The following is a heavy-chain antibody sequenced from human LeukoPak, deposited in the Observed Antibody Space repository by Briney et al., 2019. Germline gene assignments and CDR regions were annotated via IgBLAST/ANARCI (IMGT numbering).Heavy chain of an antibody. Sequence: ASVKVSCKASGYTFTSYDINWVRQATGQGLEWMGWMNPNSGNTGYAQKFQGRVTITRNTSISTAYMELSSLRSEDTAVYYCARGLFLRFLEWPPFDYWGQGTLVTVSS. CDR2: MNPNSGNT. J-gene: IGHJ4*02. CDR1: GYTFTSYD. CDR3: ARGLFLRFLEWPPFDY. D-gene: IGHD3-3*01. V-gene: IGHV1-8*03.